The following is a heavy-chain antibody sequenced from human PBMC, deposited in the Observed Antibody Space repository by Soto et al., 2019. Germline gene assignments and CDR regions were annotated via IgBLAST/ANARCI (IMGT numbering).Heavy chain of an antibody. CDR1: GGSISNFY. D-gene: IGHD2-15*01. J-gene: IGHJ5*02. CDR2: IYYSGST. V-gene: IGHV4-59*08. CDR3: ASQYCSGGSCYPYLFDP. Sequence: TSETLSLTCTVSGGSISNFYWSWIRQPPGKGLEWIGYIYYSGSTNYNPSLKSRVTISVDTSKNQFSLKLSSVTAADTAVYYCASQYCSGGSCYPYLFDPWGQGTLVTVSS.